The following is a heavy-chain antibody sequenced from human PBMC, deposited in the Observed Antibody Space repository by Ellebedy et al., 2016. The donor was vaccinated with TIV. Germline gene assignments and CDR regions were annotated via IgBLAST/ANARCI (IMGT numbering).Heavy chain of an antibody. J-gene: IGHJ4*02. CDR2: ISYDGSNK. Sequence: GESLKISCAASGFTFSSYGMHWVRQAPGKGLEWVAVISYDGSNKYYADSVKGRFTISRDNSKNTLYLQMNSLRAEDTAVYYCAKRSTPLYGSDAFFDYWGQGTLVTVSS. V-gene: IGHV3-30*18. D-gene: IGHD3-10*01. CDR3: AKRSTPLYGSDAFFDY. CDR1: GFTFSSYG.